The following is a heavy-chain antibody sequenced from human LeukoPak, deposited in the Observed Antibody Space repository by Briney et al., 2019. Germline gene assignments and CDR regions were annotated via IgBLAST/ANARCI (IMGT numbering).Heavy chain of an antibody. J-gene: IGHJ6*03. CDR3: ARGVLPYYDFWSGSDPSYYYYYMDV. V-gene: IGHV1-8*01. CDR2: MNPNSGNI. Sequence: GASVKVSCKASGYTFTSYDINWVRQATGQGLEWMGWMNPNSGNIGYAQKFQGRVTMTRNTSISTAYMELSSLRSEDTAVYYCARGVLPYYDFWSGSDPSYYYYYMDVWGKGTTVTVSS. D-gene: IGHD3-3*01. CDR1: GYTFTSYD.